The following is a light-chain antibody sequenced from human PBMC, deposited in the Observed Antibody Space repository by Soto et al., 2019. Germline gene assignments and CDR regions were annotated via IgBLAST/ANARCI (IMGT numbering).Light chain of an antibody. CDR2: EGS. Sequence: QSALTQPASVSGSLGQSITISCTGTSSDVGSYNLVSWYQQHPGKAPKLIIYEGSKRPSGVSNRFSGSKSGNTASLTISRLQAEDESDYYCCSYAGSNTWMFGGGTKLTVL. CDR3: CSYAGSNTWM. V-gene: IGLV2-23*01. J-gene: IGLJ3*02. CDR1: SSDVGSYNL.